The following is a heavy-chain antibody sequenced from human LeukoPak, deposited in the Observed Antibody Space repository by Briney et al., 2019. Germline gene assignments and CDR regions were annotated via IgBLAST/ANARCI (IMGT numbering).Heavy chain of an antibody. CDR1: GFTFSDHY. V-gene: IGHV3-23*01. Sequence: PGGSQRLSCAASGFTFSDHYMDWVRQAPGKGLEWVSKISGSGGSTNYADSVKGRFTISRDNSKNTLYLQMNSLRAEDTAVYYCARGGNGESYYTYWGQGTLVTVSS. D-gene: IGHD3-10*01. CDR3: ARGGNGESYYTY. CDR2: ISGSGGST. J-gene: IGHJ4*02.